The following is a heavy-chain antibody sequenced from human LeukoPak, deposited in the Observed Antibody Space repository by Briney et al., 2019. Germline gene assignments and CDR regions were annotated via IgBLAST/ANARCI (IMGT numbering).Heavy chain of an antibody. CDR3: AAVSIAAEYYFDY. J-gene: IGHJ4*02. D-gene: IGHD6-6*01. V-gene: IGHV1-58*02. CDR1: GFTFTSSA. Sequence: SVKLSCTPSGFTFTSSAMLWVRQARIKHLEWIGWIVVGSGNTNYAQKFQERVTITRDMSTSTAYMELSSLRSEDTAVYYCAAVSIAAEYYFDYWGQGTLVTVSS. CDR2: IVVGSGNT.